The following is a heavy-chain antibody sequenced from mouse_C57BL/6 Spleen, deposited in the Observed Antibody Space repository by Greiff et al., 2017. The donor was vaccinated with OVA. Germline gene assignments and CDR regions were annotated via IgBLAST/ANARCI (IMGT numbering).Heavy chain of an antibody. CDR2: IWGVGST. Sequence: VKLVESGPGLVAPSQSLSITCTVSWFSLTSYGVDWVRQSPGKGLEWLGVIWGVGSTNYNSALKSRLSISKDNSKSQVFLKMNSLQTDDTAMYYCASGGGLLLFAYWGQGTLVTVSA. J-gene: IGHJ3*01. CDR3: ASGGGLLLFAY. V-gene: IGHV2-6*01. D-gene: IGHD2-3*01. CDR1: WFSLTSYG.